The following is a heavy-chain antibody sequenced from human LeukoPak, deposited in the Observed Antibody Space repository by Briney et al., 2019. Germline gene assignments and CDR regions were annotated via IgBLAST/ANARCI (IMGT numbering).Heavy chain of an antibody. CDR1: GFTLSSYS. CDR2: ISSSSSTI. Sequence: GGSLRLSCAASGFTLSSYSMNWVRQAPGKGLEWVSYISSSSSTIYYADSVKGRFTISRDNAKNSLYLQMNSLRAEDTAVYYCAREGDSTYFDYWGQGTLVAVSS. D-gene: IGHD2/OR15-2a*01. CDR3: AREGDSTYFDY. V-gene: IGHV3-48*01. J-gene: IGHJ4*02.